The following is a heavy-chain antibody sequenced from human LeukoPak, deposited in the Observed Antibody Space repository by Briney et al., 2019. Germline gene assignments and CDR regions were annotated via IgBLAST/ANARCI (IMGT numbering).Heavy chain of an antibody. CDR2: IHTSGST. Sequence: SETLSLTCTVSGGSISSYYWSWIRQPAGKGLEWIGRIHTSGSTNYNPSLKSRVTMSVDTSKNQFSLKLSSVTAADTAVYYCARDEFSIELNRGQLAKIVWFDPWGQGTLVTVSS. CDR1: GGSISSYY. V-gene: IGHV4-4*07. CDR3: ARDEFSIELNRGQLAKIVWFDP. D-gene: IGHD6-13*01. J-gene: IGHJ5*02.